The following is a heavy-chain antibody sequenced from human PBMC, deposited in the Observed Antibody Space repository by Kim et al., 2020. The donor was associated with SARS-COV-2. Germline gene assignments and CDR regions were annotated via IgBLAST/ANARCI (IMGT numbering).Heavy chain of an antibody. J-gene: IGHJ5*02. D-gene: IGHD6-13*01. V-gene: IGHV3-11*05. Sequence: AGSVKGRFTIARDNAKNSLYLQMNSLRAEDTAVYYCARAHQTAAGNWFDPWGQGTLVTVSS. CDR3: ARAHQTAAGNWFDP.